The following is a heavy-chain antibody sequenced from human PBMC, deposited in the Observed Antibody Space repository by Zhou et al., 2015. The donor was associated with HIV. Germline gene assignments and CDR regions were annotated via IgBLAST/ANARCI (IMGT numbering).Heavy chain of an antibody. D-gene: IGHD3-10*01. V-gene: IGHV1-2*02. CDR3: AREYGDYYGSGRGLDP. J-gene: IGHJ5*02. Sequence: QVQLVQSGAEVKKPGASVKVSCKASGYTFTGYYMHWVRQAPGQGLEWMGWINPNSGGTNYAQKFQGRVTMTRDTSISTAYMELSRLRSDDTAVYYCAREYGDYYGSGRGLDPWGQGTLVTVSS. CDR2: INPNSGGT. CDR1: GYTFTGYY.